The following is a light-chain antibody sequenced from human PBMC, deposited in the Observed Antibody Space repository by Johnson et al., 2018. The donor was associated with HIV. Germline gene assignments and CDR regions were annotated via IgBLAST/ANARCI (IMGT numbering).Light chain of an antibody. CDR3: GTWDTTLRAPIV. J-gene: IGLJ1*01. V-gene: IGLV1-51*01. Sequence: QSVLTQPPSVSAAPGQKVTISCSGSSSNIGNNYVSWYQQLPGTAPKLLIYDNNKRPSGIPDRFSGSKSATSATLGITGLQTGDEADYYCGTWDTTLRAPIVFGTGTKVTVL. CDR2: DNN. CDR1: SSNIGNNY.